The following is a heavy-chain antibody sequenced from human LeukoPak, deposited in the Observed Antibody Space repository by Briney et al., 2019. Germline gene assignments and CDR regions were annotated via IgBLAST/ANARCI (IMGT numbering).Heavy chain of an antibody. CDR1: GFTFSDYY. CDR2: INGSSSDT. V-gene: IGHV3-11*03. Sequence: GGSLRLSCATSGFTFSDYYMTWIRQAPGRGLEWISYINGSSSDTKYADSVKGRFTISRDNAKNSLYLLMNSLRAEDTAVYYCARRGTTYCTVDSCHPNWFDPWGQGTLVTVSS. D-gene: IGHD2-15*01. J-gene: IGHJ5*02. CDR3: ARRGTTYCTVDSCHPNWFDP.